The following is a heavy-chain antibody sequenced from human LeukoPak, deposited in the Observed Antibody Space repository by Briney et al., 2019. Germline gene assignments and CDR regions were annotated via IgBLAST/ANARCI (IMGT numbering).Heavy chain of an antibody. Sequence: GGSLRLSCAASGFTFSSYSMHWVRQAPGKGLEYVSAISSNGGSTYYANSVKGRFTISRGNSKNTLYLQMGSLRAEDMAVYYCARGYYYYYMDVWGKGTTVTISS. CDR2: ISSNGGST. J-gene: IGHJ6*03. CDR1: GFTFSSYS. CDR3: ARGYYYYYMDV. V-gene: IGHV3-64*01.